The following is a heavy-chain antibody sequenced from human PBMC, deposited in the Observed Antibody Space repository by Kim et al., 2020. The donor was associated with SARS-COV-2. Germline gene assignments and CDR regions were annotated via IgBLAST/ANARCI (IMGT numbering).Heavy chain of an antibody. CDR2: IYWDDDK. CDR3: THRGDFWSGYYVDY. CDR1: GFSLSTSGVG. Sequence: SGPTLVKPTQTLTLTCTFSGFSLSTSGVGVGWIRQPPGKALEWLALIYWDDDKRYSPSLKSRLTITKDTSKNQVVLTMTNMDPVDTATYYCTHRGDFWSGYYVDYWGQGTLVTVSS. V-gene: IGHV2-5*02. D-gene: IGHD3-3*01. J-gene: IGHJ4*02.